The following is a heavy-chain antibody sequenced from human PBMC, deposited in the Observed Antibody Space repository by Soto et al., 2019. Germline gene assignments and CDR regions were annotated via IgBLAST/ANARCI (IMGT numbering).Heavy chain of an antibody. J-gene: IGHJ4*02. D-gene: IGHD2-15*01. V-gene: IGHV4-34*01. Sequence: SETLSLTCAVYGGSFSGYYWSWIRQPPGKGLEWIGEINHSGSTNYNPSLKSRVTISVDTSKNQFSLKLSSVTAADTAVYYCARAPIALYCSGGSCYSFDYWGQGTLVTVSS. CDR3: ARAPIALYCSGGSCYSFDY. CDR1: GGSFSGYY. CDR2: INHSGST.